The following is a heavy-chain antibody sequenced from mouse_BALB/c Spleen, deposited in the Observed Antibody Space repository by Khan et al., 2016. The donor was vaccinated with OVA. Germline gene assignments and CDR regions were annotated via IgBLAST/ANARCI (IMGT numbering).Heavy chain of an antibody. Sequence: EVQLVESGPGLVKPSQTVSLTCTVTGISITTGNYRWSWIRHFPGNKLEWIGYLYYSGTTTYNPSLTSRTTITRDTSKNRFFLEMNSLTTEDTATYYGARDGGGFDSYYFDYWGQGTTLTVSS. V-gene: IGHV3-5*02. CDR2: LYYSGTT. CDR1: GISITTGNYR. D-gene: IGHD2-2*01. CDR3: ARDGGGFDSYYFDY. J-gene: IGHJ2*01.